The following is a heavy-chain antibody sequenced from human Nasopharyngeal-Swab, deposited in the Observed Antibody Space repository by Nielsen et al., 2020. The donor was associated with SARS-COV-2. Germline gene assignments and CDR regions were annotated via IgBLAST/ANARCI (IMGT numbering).Heavy chain of an antibody. Sequence: ASVKVSCKVSGYTLTELSMHWVRQAPGKGLEWVGGFDPEAGETIYAQKFQGRVTMTEDTSTDTAYMELSSLTSEDTAVYYCSTVAGSYCRFDYWGQGTLVTVSS. CDR1: GYTLTELS. V-gene: IGHV1-24*01. J-gene: IGHJ4*02. CDR2: FDPEAGET. D-gene: IGHD1-26*01. CDR3: STVAGSYCRFDY.